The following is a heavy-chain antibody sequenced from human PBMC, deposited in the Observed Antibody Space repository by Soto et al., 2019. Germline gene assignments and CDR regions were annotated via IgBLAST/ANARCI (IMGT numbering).Heavy chain of an antibody. V-gene: IGHV3-7*05. CDR2: IKQDGTDK. J-gene: IGHJ3*02. D-gene: IGHD3-22*01. CDR3: ARDDFYDSSVNDAFDI. Sequence: GGSLRLSCAASGFMFDNYWMSWVRQAPGKGLEWVANIKQDGTDKFYVDSVKGRFTISRDNAKNSLYLQMNSLRAEDTAVYYCARDDFYDSSVNDAFDIWGQGAMVTV. CDR1: GFMFDNYW.